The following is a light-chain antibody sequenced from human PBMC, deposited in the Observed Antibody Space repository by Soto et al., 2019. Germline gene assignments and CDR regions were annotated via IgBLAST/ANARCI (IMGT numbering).Light chain of an antibody. V-gene: IGLV2-14*01. Sequence: QSVLTQPASVSGSPGQSITISCTGTSSDVGGYNYVSRYQQHPGKAPKLMIYEVSNRPSGVSNRFSGSKSGNTASLTISGLQAEDEADYYCSSYTSSSTYVFGTGTQLTVL. J-gene: IGLJ1*01. CDR2: EVS. CDR1: SSDVGGYNY. CDR3: SSYTSSSTYV.